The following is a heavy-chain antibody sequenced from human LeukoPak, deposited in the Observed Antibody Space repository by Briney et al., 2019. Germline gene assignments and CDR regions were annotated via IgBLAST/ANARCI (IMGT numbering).Heavy chain of an antibody. J-gene: IGHJ6*02. D-gene: IGHD2-2*01. CDR1: GGSISSYC. CDR3: ARDVRCSSTSCPGTLSGMDV. CDR2: MYYSGST. V-gene: IGHV4-59*01. Sequence: PSETLSLTCTVPGGSISSYCWSWIRQPPGKGLEWIGYMYYSGSTNNIPSLKSLVTISVCTSKNQYSLKLSSVTAADTAVYYCARDVRCSSTSCPGTLSGMDVWGQGTTVTVSS.